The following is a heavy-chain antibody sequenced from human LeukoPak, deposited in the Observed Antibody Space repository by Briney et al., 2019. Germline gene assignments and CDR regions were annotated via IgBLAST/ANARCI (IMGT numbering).Heavy chain of an antibody. CDR2: IYYSGST. Sequence: SETLSLTCTVSGGSISSYYWSWLRQPPGKGLEWIGYIYYSGSTKYNPSLKSRVTISVDTSKNQFSLKLSSVTAADTAVYYCARGGGSSGYYYDYWGQGTLVTVSS. CDR1: GGSISSYY. CDR3: ARGGGSSGYYYDY. V-gene: IGHV4-59*12. J-gene: IGHJ4*02. D-gene: IGHD3-22*01.